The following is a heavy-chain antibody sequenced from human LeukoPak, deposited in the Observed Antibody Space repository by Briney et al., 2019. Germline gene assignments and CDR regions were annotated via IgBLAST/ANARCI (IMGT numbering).Heavy chain of an antibody. D-gene: IGHD3-22*01. CDR1: GFTFSSYG. V-gene: IGHV3-33*06. J-gene: IGHJ5*02. CDR3: AKGGVVNWFDP. CDR2: IWYDGSNK. Sequence: PGGSLRLSCAASGFTFSSYGMHWVRQAPGKGLEWVAVIWYDGSNKYYADSVKGRFTISRDNSKNTLYLQMNSLRVDDTAVYYCAKGGVVNWFDPWGQGTLVTVSS.